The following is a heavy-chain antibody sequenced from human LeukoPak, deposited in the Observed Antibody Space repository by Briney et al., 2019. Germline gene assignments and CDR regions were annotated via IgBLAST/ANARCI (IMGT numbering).Heavy chain of an antibody. J-gene: IGHJ4*02. Sequence: PSETLSLTCTVSGGSISSSNYYWSWIRQPAGKGLEWIGRIYTSGSTNYNPSLKSRVTMSVDTSKNQFSLKLCSVTAADTAVYYCARDPDYDSSEPNWGQGTLVTVSS. CDR1: GGSISSSNYY. CDR2: IYTSGST. CDR3: ARDPDYDSSEPN. D-gene: IGHD3-22*01. V-gene: IGHV4-61*02.